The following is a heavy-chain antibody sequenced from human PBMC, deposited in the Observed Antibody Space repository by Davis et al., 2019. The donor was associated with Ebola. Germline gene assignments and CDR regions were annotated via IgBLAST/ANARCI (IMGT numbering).Heavy chain of an antibody. CDR3: ARARWLQSIYFDY. Sequence: GESLKISCAASGFTFSSYWMSWVRQVPGKGLEWVANIKQDGSEKYYVDSVKGRFTISRDNAKNSLYLQMNSLRAEDTAVYYCARARWLQSIYFDYWGQGTLVTVSS. J-gene: IGHJ4*02. CDR1: GFTFSSYW. V-gene: IGHV3-7*03. CDR2: IKQDGSEK. D-gene: IGHD5-24*01.